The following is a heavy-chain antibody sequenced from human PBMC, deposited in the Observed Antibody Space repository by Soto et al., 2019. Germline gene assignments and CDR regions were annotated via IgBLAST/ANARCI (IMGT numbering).Heavy chain of an antibody. V-gene: IGHV4-39*01. CDR3: ARLLEWLLFSDDAFDI. J-gene: IGHJ3*02. D-gene: IGHD3-3*01. CDR2: IYYSGST. CDR1: GGAISSSSYY. Sequence: QLQLQESGPGLVKPSETLSLTCTVSGGAISSSSYYWGWIRQPPGKGLEWIGSIYYSGSTYYNPSLKSRVTISVDTSKNQFSLKLSSVTAADTAVYYCARLLEWLLFSDDAFDIWGQGTMVTVSS.